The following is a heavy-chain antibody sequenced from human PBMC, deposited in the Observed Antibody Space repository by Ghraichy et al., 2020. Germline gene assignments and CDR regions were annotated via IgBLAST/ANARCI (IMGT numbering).Heavy chain of an antibody. CDR1: GYTFTSYG. Sequence: ASVKVSCKASGYTFTSYGISWVRQAPGQGLEWMGWISAYNGNTNYAQKLQGRVTMTTDTSTSTAYMELRSLRSDDTAVYYCARVFSGIAVAGYFDYWGQGTLVTVSS. CDR2: ISAYNGNT. V-gene: IGHV1-18*04. J-gene: IGHJ4*02. CDR3: ARVFSGIAVAGYFDY. D-gene: IGHD6-19*01.